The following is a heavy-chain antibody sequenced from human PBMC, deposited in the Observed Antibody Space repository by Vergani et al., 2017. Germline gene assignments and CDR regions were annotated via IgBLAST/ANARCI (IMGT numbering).Heavy chain of an antibody. CDR2: ISGVGDTI. CDR1: GFTFTSSS. Sequence: EVRLAESGGGLVQPGGSLRLSCAVSGFTFTSSSMNWVRQAPGKGLEWVSYISGVGDTINYADSVKGRCTISRDNSLHLQMNSLRVEDTAVYYCARGIVGGLEFDNWGQGTLVTVSS. CDR3: ARGIVGGLEFDN. D-gene: IGHD1-26*01. V-gene: IGHV3-48*01. J-gene: IGHJ4*02.